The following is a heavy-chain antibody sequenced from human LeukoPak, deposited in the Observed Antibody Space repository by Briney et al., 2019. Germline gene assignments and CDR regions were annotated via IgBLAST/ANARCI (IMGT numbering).Heavy chain of an antibody. CDR2: VRNKPNGYTT. V-gene: IGHV3-72*01. CDR1: GFGISDHY. Sequence: GVSLRLSCAASGFGISDHYMDWVRQAPGKGLEGVGRVRNKPNGYTTDYGTSVKGRFTISRDDSKNSLYLQMNSLTSEDTAVYYCTRVRHGDYFDYWGQGTLVSVSS. D-gene: IGHD4-17*01. J-gene: IGHJ4*02. CDR3: TRVRHGDYFDY.